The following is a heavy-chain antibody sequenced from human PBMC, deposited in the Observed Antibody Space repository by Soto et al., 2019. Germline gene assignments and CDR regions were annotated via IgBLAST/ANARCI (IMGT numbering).Heavy chain of an antibody. J-gene: IGHJ3*02. V-gene: IGHV3-43*02. Sequence: GGSLRLSCAASGFTFDDYAMHWVRQAPGKGLEWVSLISGDGGSTYYADSVKGRFTISRDNSKNSLYLRMNSLRTEDTALYYCAKVYPEYSSSVKGTDAFDIWGQGTMVTVSS. CDR3: AKVYPEYSSSVKGTDAFDI. CDR1: GFTFDDYA. CDR2: ISGDGGST. D-gene: IGHD6-6*01.